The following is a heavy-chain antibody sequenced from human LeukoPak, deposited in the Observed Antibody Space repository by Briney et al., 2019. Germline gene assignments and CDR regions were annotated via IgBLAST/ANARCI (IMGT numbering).Heavy chain of an antibody. Sequence: PSETLSLTCTVSGDSITSYYWSWVRQPPGKGLEWIGYIHYSGSSSYNPSLMSRVTISVDPSKPQSSLKLSSVRAADTAVYYCARIERSSYSLGFDYWGQGTLVTVSS. D-gene: IGHD6-6*01. CDR2: IHYSGSS. CDR1: GDSITSYY. J-gene: IGHJ4*02. V-gene: IGHV4-59*08. CDR3: ARIERSSYSLGFDY.